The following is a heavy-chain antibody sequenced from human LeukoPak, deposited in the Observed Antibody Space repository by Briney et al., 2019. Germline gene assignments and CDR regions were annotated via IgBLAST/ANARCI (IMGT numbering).Heavy chain of an antibody. CDR2: INHSGST. CDR3: NQSSGYYYVSDY. V-gene: IGHV4-34*01. Sequence: PSETLSLTCAVYGGSFSGYYWSWIRQPPGKGLEWIGEINHSGSTNYNPSLKSRVTISVDTSKNQFSLKLSSVTAADTAVYYCNQSSGYYYVSDYWDQGTLVTVSS. D-gene: IGHD3-22*01. J-gene: IGHJ4*02. CDR1: GGSFSGYY.